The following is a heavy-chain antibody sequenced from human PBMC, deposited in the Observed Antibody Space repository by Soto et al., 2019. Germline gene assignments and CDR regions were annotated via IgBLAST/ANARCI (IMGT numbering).Heavy chain of an antibody. V-gene: IGHV3-33*01. CDR1: GFSFSSYG. CDR3: ARGDTLMVNWFDP. CDR2: IWYDGSNE. Sequence: QVHLVESGGGVVQPGRSLRLSCAASGFSFSSYGMHWVRQAPGKGLEWVAVIWYDGSNEYYADSVKGRFTISRDNSKNTVFLQMSSLRAEDTAVYYCARGDTLMVNWFDPWGQGTLVTVSS. J-gene: IGHJ5*02. D-gene: IGHD5-18*01.